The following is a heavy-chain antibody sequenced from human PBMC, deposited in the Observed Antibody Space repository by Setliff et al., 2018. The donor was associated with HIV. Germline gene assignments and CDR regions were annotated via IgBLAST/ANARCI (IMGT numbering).Heavy chain of an antibody. V-gene: IGHV1-18*01. Sequence: ASVKVFCKASGYTFSDYDVAWVRQAPGQGLEWMGWISGYSGHTSYAQKFQGRVTMTTDTSTSTAYMELRNLRSDDTALYFCAREHSTTWPYFDFWGQGTLVTVSS. CDR2: ISGYSGHT. CDR3: AREHSTTWPYFDF. J-gene: IGHJ4*02. D-gene: IGHD6-13*01. CDR1: GYTFSDYD.